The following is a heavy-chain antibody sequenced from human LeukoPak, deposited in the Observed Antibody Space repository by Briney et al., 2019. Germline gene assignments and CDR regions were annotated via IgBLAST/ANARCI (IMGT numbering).Heavy chain of an antibody. J-gene: IGHJ4*02. CDR3: ARAEYNWNSFSYFDY. CDR2: ISAYNGNT. D-gene: IGHD1-7*01. CDR1: GYTFTSYG. V-gene: IGHV1-18*01. Sequence: GASVKVSCKASGYTFTSYGISWVRQAPGQGLEWMGWISAYNGNTNYAQKLQGRVTMTTDTSTSTAYMELRSLRSDDTAVYYCARAEYNWNSFSYFDYWGQGTPVTVSS.